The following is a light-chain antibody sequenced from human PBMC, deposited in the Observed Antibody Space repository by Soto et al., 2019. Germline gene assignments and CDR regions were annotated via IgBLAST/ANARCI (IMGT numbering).Light chain of an antibody. CDR2: VVS. V-gene: IGLV2-14*01. Sequence: QSALAQPTSVSGSPGQSIAISCTGTSSDVGGCNYVSWHQQHPGKAPKVLISVVSNRPSGVSNRFSGSKSGNTASLTISGLQAEDEADYYCSSYRSGGTFVFGSGTQLTVL. J-gene: IGLJ7*01. CDR3: SSYRSGGTFV. CDR1: SSDVGGCNY.